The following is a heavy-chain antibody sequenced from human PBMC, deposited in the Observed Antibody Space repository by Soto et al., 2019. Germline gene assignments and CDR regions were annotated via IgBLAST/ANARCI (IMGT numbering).Heavy chain of an antibody. CDR1: GGSISSSSYF. V-gene: IGHV4-39*01. J-gene: IGHJ4*02. D-gene: IGHD3-3*01. CDR2: IYYSGST. CDR3: ARWTSDYDFWSGHYYFDY. Sequence: SETLSLTCTVSGGSISSSSYFWGWVRQPPGKGLEWIGSIYYSGSTYYNPSLKSRVTISVDTSKNQFSLKLSSVTAADTAVYYCARWTSDYDFWSGHYYFDYWCQGTLVTVSS.